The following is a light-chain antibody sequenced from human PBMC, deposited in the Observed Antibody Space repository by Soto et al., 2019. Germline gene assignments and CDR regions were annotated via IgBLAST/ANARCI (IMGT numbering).Light chain of an antibody. Sequence: DIQMTQSPSTLSASVGDRVTITCRASQSISSWLAWYQQKPGKAPKLLIYKASSLESGGPSRFSGSGSGTAFTLTISRLQPYDFATYYCQQYNSYSWTFGQGTKVEIK. J-gene: IGKJ1*01. CDR2: KAS. V-gene: IGKV1-5*03. CDR1: QSISSW. CDR3: QQYNSYSWT.